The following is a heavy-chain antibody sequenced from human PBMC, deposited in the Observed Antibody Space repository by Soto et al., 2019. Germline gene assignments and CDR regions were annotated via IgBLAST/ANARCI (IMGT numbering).Heavy chain of an antibody. CDR1: GDSISSYY. D-gene: IGHD6-13*01. CDR3: ASSNIAAAGFYYYGMDV. CDR2: IYYSGST. V-gene: IGHV4-59*01. Sequence: SETLSLTCTVSGDSISSYYWSWIRQPPGKGLEWIGYIYYSGSTNYNPSLKSRVTVSVDTSKNQFSLNLSSVTAADTAVYYCASSNIAAAGFYYYGMDVWGRGTKVTVSS. J-gene: IGHJ6*02.